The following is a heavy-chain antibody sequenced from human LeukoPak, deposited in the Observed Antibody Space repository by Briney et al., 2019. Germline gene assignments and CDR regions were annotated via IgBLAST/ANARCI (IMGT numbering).Heavy chain of an antibody. V-gene: IGHV1-3*01. J-gene: IGHJ4*02. CDR2: INAGNGNT. CDR1: GYTFTSYA. Sequence: ASVKVSCKASGYTFTSYAMHWVRQAPGQRLEWMGWINAGNGNTKYSQKFQGRVTITRDASASTAYMELSSLRSEDTAVYYCATASIGGYADYWGQGTLVTVSS. D-gene: IGHD3-10*01. CDR3: ATASIGGYADY.